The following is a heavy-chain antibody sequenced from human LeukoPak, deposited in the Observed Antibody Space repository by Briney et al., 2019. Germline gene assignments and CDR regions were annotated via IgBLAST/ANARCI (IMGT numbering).Heavy chain of an antibody. J-gene: IGHJ4*02. D-gene: IGHD2-2*01. Sequence: GGSLRLSCAASGVSFSSNWMTWVRQAPGKGLEWVANIKQDGSEKYYVDSVKGRFTISRDNAKNSVYLQMNSLRAEDTAVYYCARDTRWGGEDFGFWGQGTLVTVSS. V-gene: IGHV3-7*04. CDR1: GVSFSSNW. CDR3: ARDTRWGGEDFGF. CDR2: IKQDGSEK.